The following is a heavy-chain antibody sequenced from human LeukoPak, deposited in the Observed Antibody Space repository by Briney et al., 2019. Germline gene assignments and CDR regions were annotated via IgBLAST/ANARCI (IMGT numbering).Heavy chain of an antibody. CDR1: GGTFSSYA. J-gene: IGHJ4*02. V-gene: IGHV1-69*04. CDR3: ARGSLAFFSIDY. CDR2: IIPILGIA. Sequence: SVTVSCKASGGTFSSYAISWVRQAPGQGLERMGRIIPILGIANYAQKFQGRVTITTDKSTSTAYMELSSLRSEDTAVYYCARGSLAFFSIDYWGQGTLVTVSS. D-gene: IGHD2/OR15-2a*01.